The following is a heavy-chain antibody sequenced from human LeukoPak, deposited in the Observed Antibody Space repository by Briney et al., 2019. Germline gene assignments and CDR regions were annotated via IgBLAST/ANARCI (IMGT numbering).Heavy chain of an antibody. CDR1: GFTSSSYD. Sequence: GGSLRLSCAASGFTSSSYDMHWVRQATGKGLEWVSAIGTAGDTYYPGSVKGRFTISRENAKNSLYLQMNSLRAGDTAVYYCARGSSGYHYVVDYWGQGTLVTVSS. CDR3: ARGSSGYHYVVDY. V-gene: IGHV3-13*01. CDR2: IGTAGDT. D-gene: IGHD5-12*01. J-gene: IGHJ4*02.